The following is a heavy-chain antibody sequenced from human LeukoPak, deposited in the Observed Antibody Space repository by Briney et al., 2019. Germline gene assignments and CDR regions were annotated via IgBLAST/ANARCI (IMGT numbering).Heavy chain of an antibody. V-gene: IGHV4-39*01. D-gene: IGHD6-6*01. CDR3: VRLLQYSSSSRYIQH. CDR2: IYYIGIT. Sequence: SETLSLTCTVSGGSISSSSFYWGWIRQPPGKGLEWLGSIYYIGITYYKPSLKSRLTISVDTSKNQFSLKLSSVTAADTAMYYCVRLLQYSSSSRYIQHWGQGTLVTVSS. CDR1: GGSISSSSFY. J-gene: IGHJ1*01.